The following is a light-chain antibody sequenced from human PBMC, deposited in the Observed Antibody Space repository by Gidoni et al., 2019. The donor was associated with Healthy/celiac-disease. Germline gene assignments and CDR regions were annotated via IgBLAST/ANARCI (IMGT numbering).Light chain of an antibody. CDR1: QDISNY. CDR2: DAS. V-gene: IGKV1-33*01. J-gene: IGKJ4*01. CDR3: QQYDNLPPLT. Sequence: DIHITQSQSSLSASVGDRVTITCQASQDISNYLNWYQQKPGKAPKLRIYDASNLETGVPSRFSGSGSGTDFTFTISSLQPEDIATYYCQQYDNLPPLTFGGGTKVEIK.